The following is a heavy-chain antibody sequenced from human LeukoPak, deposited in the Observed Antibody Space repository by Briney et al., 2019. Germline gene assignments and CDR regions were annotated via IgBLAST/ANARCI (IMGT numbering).Heavy chain of an antibody. CDR1: GFTFSSYE. Sequence: QPGGSLRLSCAASGFTFSSYEMNWVRQAPGKGLEWVSYISSSGSTIYYADSVKGRFTISRDNAKNSLYLQMNSLRAEDTAVYYCARANMHLGLFDYWGQGTLVTVSS. D-gene: IGHD2-2*01. CDR2: ISSSGSTI. J-gene: IGHJ4*02. V-gene: IGHV3-48*03. CDR3: ARANMHLGLFDY.